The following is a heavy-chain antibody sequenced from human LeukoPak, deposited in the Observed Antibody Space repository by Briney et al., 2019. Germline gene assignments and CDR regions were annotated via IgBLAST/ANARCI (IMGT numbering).Heavy chain of an antibody. V-gene: IGHV3-23*01. CDR3: AKWASDV. J-gene: IGHJ4*02. CDR2: ISGSGDKT. CDR1: GFPFSTSG. Sequence: GGSLRLSCAASGFPFSTSGMSWVRQAPGKGLEWVSGISGSGDKTYYADSVKGRFTISRDNLKNMLYLQMNSLSGQATAVYYCAKWASDVGGQGTLVTVSA.